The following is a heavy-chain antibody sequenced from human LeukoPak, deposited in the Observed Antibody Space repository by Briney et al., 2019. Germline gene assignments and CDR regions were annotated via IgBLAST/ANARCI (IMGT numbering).Heavy chain of an antibody. Sequence: GGSLRLSCAASGFTFSSYAMSWVRQAPGKGLEWVSAISGSGGSTYYADSVEGRFTISRDNSKNTLYLQMNSLRAEDTAVYYCARGVFYGMDAWGQGTTVTVSS. CDR2: ISGSGGST. CDR3: ARGVFYGMDA. V-gene: IGHV3-23*01. J-gene: IGHJ6*02. CDR1: GFTFSSYA.